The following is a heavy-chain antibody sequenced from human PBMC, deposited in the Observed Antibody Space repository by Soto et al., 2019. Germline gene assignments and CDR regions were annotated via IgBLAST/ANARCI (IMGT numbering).Heavy chain of an antibody. CDR1: GFTFSSDG. CDR3: ARDKGI. D-gene: IGHD6-13*01. J-gene: IGHJ4*02. V-gene: IGHV3-33*01. CDR2: IWDDGSNK. Sequence: QVQLVESGGGVVQPGRSLRLSCGASGFTFSSDGMHWVRQAPGKGREWVACIWDDGSNKDYADHVKGRFTISREKSKNALYLQMNSLRAEDTAVYYCARDKGIGGQGTLVTLSS.